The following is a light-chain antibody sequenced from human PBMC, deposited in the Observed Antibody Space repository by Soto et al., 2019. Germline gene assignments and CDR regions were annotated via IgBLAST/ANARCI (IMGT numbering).Light chain of an antibody. Sequence: DIQMTQSPSTLSASVGDRVTITCRASQSISSWLAWYQQKPGKAPKLLIYKPSTLQSGVPSRFSGSGSETEFTLAISSLQPDDAATYYCQQYNDNWTFGQGTKVEIK. CDR2: KPS. CDR1: QSISSW. CDR3: QQYNDNWT. J-gene: IGKJ1*01. V-gene: IGKV1-5*03.